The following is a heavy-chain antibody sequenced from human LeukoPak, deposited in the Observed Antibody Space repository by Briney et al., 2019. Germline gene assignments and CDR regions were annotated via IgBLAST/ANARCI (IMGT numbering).Heavy chain of an antibody. CDR3: ARDIMGIAVAGSLSPFDY. Sequence: ASVKVSCKASGYTFTSYGISWVRQAPGQGLEWMGWISAYNGNTNYAQKLQGRVTMTTDTSTSTAYMELRSLRSDDTAVYYCARDIMGIAVAGSLSPFDYWGQGTLVTVSS. D-gene: IGHD6-19*01. J-gene: IGHJ4*02. CDR1: GYTFTSYG. CDR2: ISAYNGNT. V-gene: IGHV1-18*01.